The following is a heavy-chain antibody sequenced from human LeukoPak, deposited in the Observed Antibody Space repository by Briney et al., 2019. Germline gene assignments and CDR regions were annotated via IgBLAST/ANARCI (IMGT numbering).Heavy chain of an antibody. V-gene: IGHV1-69*05. CDR3: ARGGGVVYCDSSGFCY. CDR1: GCTFSSYA. Sequence: SVKVSCKASGCTFSSYAISWVRQATGQGLEWMGGIIPIFGTANYAQKFQGRVTITTDKSTSTAYMELSSLRSEDTAVYYCARGGGVVYCDSSGFCYWGQGTVVIVSA. D-gene: IGHD3-22*01. J-gene: IGHJ4*02. CDR2: IIPIFGTA.